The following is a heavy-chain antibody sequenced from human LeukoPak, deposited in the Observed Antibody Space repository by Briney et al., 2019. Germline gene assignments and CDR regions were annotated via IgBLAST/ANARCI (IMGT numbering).Heavy chain of an antibody. CDR1: GFTFSDYS. V-gene: IGHV3-48*02. CDR2: ISSSGSTM. CDR3: ASGYSRGGDY. J-gene: IGHJ4*02. D-gene: IGHD2-21*01. Sequence: PGGSLRLSCAASGFTFSDYSMNWVRQAPGKGLEWVSQISSSGSTMYYADSVKGRFTISRDNAKSSLYLQMNSLRDEDTAVYYCASGYSRGGDYWGQGTLVTVSS.